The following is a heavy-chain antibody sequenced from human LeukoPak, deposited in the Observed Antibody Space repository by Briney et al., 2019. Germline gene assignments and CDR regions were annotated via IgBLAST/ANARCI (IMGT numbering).Heavy chain of an antibody. D-gene: IGHD6-19*01. V-gene: IGHV1-2*02. CDR1: GYTFTGYY. J-gene: IGHJ4*02. Sequence: ASVKVSCKASGYTFTGYYMHWVRQAPGQGLEWMGWINPNSGGTNYAQKLQGRVTMTTDTSTSTAYMELRSLRSDDTAVYYCARDLKMGYSSGRHSWGTGSSNDYWGQGTLVTVSS. CDR3: ARDLKMGYSSGRHSWGTGSSNDY. CDR2: INPNSGGT.